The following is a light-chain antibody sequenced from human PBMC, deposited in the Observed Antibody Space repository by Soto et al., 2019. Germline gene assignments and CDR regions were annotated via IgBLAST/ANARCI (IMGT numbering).Light chain of an antibody. J-gene: IGKJ2*01. CDR2: DVS. V-gene: IGKV3-20*01. CDR1: QSVRSSF. Sequence: EIVLTQSPGTLSLSPGERATLSCRASQSVRSSFFAWYQQKPGQAPRLLIYDVSIRATGTPDRFSGSESGTDFTLTINRLEPEDFAMYYCQQYEDSVLYTFGQGTKLEI. CDR3: QQYEDSVLYT.